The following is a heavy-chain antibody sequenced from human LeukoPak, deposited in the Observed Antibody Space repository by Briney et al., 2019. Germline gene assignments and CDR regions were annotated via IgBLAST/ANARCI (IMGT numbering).Heavy chain of an antibody. CDR2: IYTSGST. Sequence: SETLSFTCTVSGGSISSGSYYWSWIRQPAGKGLEWIGRIYTSGSTNYNPSLKSRVTISVDTSKNQFSLKLSSVNAADTAVYYCARGPTTMVRGVIGFDPWGQGTLVTVSS. CDR1: GGSISSGSYY. CDR3: ARGPTTMVRGVIGFDP. D-gene: IGHD3-10*01. V-gene: IGHV4-61*02. J-gene: IGHJ5*02.